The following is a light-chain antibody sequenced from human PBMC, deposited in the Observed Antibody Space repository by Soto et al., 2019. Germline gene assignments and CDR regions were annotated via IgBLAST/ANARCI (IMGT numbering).Light chain of an antibody. J-gene: IGKJ2*01. CDR2: GAS. CDR3: QQSYSVPYT. Sequence: DIPMTQSPASLSASVGDRVTITCRASQKISNYLNWFQQRPGKAPKLLIYGASTLQSGVPSRFSGSGSGTDLTLTISGLQPEDSATYFCQQSYSVPYTFGQGTKLEIK. V-gene: IGKV1-39*01. CDR1: QKISNY.